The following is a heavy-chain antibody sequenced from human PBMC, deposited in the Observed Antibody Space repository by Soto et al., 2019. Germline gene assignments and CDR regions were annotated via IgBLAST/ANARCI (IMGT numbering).Heavy chain of an antibody. D-gene: IGHD3-22*01. CDR2: ISYDGNNK. J-gene: IGHJ6*02. V-gene: IGHV3-30*04. CDR1: GFTFSTYA. Sequence: QVQVVESGGGVVQPGRSLRLSCAASGFTFSTYAMHWVRQAPGKGLEWVAVISYDGNNKYYADSVKGRFTISRDNSKNTVYLEMNNLRAEDTAMYYCAKGGSGNYLTYYYYYGMDVWGQGTTVTVSS. CDR3: AKGGSGNYLTYYYYYGMDV.